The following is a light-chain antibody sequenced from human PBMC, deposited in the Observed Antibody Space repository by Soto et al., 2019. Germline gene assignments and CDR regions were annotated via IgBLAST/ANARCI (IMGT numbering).Light chain of an antibody. CDR1: SSDVGSYNL. Sequence: QSALTQPASVSGSPGQSITISCTGTSSDVGSYNLVSWYQHHPGKAPKLMIYEVSKRPSGVSNRFSGSKSGNTASLTISGLQAEDEADYYCCSYACSSTFPYVFGTGTKLTVL. V-gene: IGLV2-23*02. CDR3: CSYACSSTFPYV. CDR2: EVS. J-gene: IGLJ1*01.